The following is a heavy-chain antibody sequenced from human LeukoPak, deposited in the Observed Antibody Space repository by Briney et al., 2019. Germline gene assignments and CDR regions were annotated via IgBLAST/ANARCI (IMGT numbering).Heavy chain of an antibody. CDR2: INPNSGGT. CDR1: GYTFTGYY. CDR3: AREGIYDSSAQSDY. Sequence: EASVKVSCKASGYTFTGYYMHWVRQAPGQGLEWMGWINPNSGGTNYAQKFQGRVTMTRDTSISTAYMELSRLRSDDTAVYYCAREGIYDSSAQSDYWGQGTLVTVSS. V-gene: IGHV1-2*02. D-gene: IGHD3-22*01. J-gene: IGHJ4*02.